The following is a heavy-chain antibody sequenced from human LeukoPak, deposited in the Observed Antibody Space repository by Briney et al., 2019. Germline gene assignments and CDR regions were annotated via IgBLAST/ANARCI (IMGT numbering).Heavy chain of an antibody. CDR1: GFTFTNYG. V-gene: IGHV3-74*01. J-gene: IGHJ4*02. CDR3: ARNSNGMSN. D-gene: IGHD2-8*01. CDR2: INSDGRNT. Sequence: GGSLRLSRVPSGFTFTNYGMMWVRQAPGKGLVWVSYINSDGRNTTYADSVTGRFTITRDNAKNTLYLQMSSLRAEDTAMYYCARNSNGMSNWGQGTLVIVSS.